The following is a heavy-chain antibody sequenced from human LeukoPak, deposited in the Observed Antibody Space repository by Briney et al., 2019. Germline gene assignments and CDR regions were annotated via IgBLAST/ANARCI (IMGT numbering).Heavy chain of an antibody. J-gene: IGHJ5*02. V-gene: IGHV3-7*04. CDR3: AREIPVAGKRSWFDP. CDR1: GFTFSSYW. CDR2: INQDGSEK. Sequence: PGGSLRLSCAASGFTFSSYWMTWVRQAPGKGLECVANINQDGSEKNYVDSVRGRFTISRDNAKNSLYLYMNSLRAEDTAIYYCAREIPVAGKRSWFDPWGQGTLVTVSS. D-gene: IGHD6-19*01.